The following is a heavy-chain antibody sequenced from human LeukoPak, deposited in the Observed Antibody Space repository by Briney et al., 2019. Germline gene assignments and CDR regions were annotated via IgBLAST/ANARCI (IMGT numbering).Heavy chain of an antibody. CDR3: ARGSPIAVAGNPFDY. CDR2: ISAYNGNT. V-gene: IGHV1-18*01. D-gene: IGHD6-19*01. Sequence: ASVKVSCKASGYTFTSYGISWVRQAPGQGLEWMGWISAYNGNTNYAQRLQGRVTMTTDTSTSTAYMELRSLRSDDTAVYYCARGSPIAVAGNPFDYWGQGTLVTVSS. CDR1: GYTFTSYG. J-gene: IGHJ4*02.